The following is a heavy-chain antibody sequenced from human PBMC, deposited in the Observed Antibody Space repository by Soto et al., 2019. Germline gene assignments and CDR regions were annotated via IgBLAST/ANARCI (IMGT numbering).Heavy chain of an antibody. V-gene: IGHV3-30-3*01. J-gene: IGHJ4*02. D-gene: IGHD6-19*01. Sequence: QVQLVESGGGVVQPGRSLRLSCAASGFTFSTYAMHWVRQAPGKGLEWVAIVSYDGSFKYYADSVKGRFTISRDNSKKTLYLQMSSLRSEGTAVYYCARDPRVVAVAGLSLDYWGQGTLFTVSS. CDR3: ARDPRVVAVAGLSLDY. CDR1: GFTFSTYA. CDR2: VSYDGSFK.